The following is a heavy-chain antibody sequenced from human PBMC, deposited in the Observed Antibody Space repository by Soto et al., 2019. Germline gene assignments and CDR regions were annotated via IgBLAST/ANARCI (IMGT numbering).Heavy chain of an antibody. CDR2: ISYDGSNK. V-gene: IGHV3-30*18. Sequence: QVQLVESGGGVVQPGRSLRLSCAASGFTFRSYGMHWVRQAPGKGLEWVAVISYDGSNKYYADSVKGRFTISRDNSKNTLYLQMNSLRAEDTAVYYCAKGLTTVTTSYFDYWGQGTLVTVSS. J-gene: IGHJ4*02. CDR1: GFTFRSYG. CDR3: AKGLTTVTTSYFDY. D-gene: IGHD4-17*01.